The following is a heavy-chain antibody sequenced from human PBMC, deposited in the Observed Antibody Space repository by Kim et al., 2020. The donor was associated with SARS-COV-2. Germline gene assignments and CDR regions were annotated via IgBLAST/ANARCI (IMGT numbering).Heavy chain of an antibody. Sequence: WYYNYADSVKGRISINADTPKNQFSLRLNFVTPEDTAVYYCIRQGDYYNIWGQGTLVTVSS. J-gene: IGHJ4*02. CDR2: WYY. D-gene: IGHD4-17*01. V-gene: IGHV6-1*01. CDR3: IRQGDYYNI.